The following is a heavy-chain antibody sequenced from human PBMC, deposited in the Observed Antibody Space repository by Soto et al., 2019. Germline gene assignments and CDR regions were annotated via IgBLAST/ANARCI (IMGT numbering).Heavy chain of an antibody. Sequence: EVQLVESGGGLVQPGGSLRLSCAASGFTFSSYWMHWVRQAPGKGLVWVSNIKIDGSVTNYAGSVKGRFTISRDNPKNTLYLQMTRLRVDDTAVYFCASLSEAYWGQATLVSVSS. CDR3: ASLSEAY. CDR2: IKIDGSVT. CDR1: GFTFSSYW. J-gene: IGHJ4*02. V-gene: IGHV3-74*01.